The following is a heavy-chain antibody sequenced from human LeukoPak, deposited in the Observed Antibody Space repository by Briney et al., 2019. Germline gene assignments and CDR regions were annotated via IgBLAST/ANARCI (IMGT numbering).Heavy chain of an antibody. Sequence: PGGSLRLSCAASGFTFSSYWMSWVRQAPGKGLEWVANIKQDGSERNYVDSVKGRFTISRDNAKNSLFLQMNSLRAEDTAVYYCAKVGVGAGEVDAFDIWGQGTMVTVSS. CDR3: AKVGVGAGEVDAFDI. D-gene: IGHD1-26*01. V-gene: IGHV3-7*03. CDR1: GFTFSSYW. CDR2: IKQDGSER. J-gene: IGHJ3*02.